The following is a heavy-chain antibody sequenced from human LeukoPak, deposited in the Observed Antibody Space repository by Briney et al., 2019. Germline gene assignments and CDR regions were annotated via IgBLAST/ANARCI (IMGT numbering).Heavy chain of an antibody. V-gene: IGHV3-30-3*01. D-gene: IGHD6-6*01. CDR1: GFTFSDYY. J-gene: IGHJ4*02. CDR3: AREEDSSSSCFDY. Sequence: GGSLRLSCAASGFTFSDYYMSWIRQAPGKGLEWVAVISYDGSNKYYADSVKGRFTISRDNSKNTLYLQMNSLRAEDTAVYYCAREEDSSSSCFDYWGQGTLVTVSS. CDR2: ISYDGSNK.